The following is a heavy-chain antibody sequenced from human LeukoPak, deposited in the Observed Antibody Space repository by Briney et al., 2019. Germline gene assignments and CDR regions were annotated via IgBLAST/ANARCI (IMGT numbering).Heavy chain of an antibody. Sequence: QPGGSLRLSCAASGFTFSSYSMGWVRQAPGKGLEGVSVISGSGTMFYADSVTGRFTISRDNAKNSLYLHMSSLRDEDTAVYYCAAYGGSNRGSFDYWGQGTLVTVSS. D-gene: IGHD4-23*01. J-gene: IGHJ4*02. CDR3: AAYGGSNRGSFDY. CDR1: GFTFSSYS. V-gene: IGHV3-48*02. CDR2: ISGSGTM.